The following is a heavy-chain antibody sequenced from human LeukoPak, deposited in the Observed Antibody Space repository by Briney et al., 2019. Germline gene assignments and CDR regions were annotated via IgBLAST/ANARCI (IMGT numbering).Heavy chain of an antibody. V-gene: IGHV3-7*01. Sequence: GGSLRLSCAASGFTFSSYWMSWVRQAPGKGLEWVANIKQDGSEKYYVDSVKGRFTISRDNAKNLLYLQMNSLRAEDTAVYYCARAPPYYDFWSGYYGGSFDYWGQGTLVTVSS. CDR3: ARAPPYYDFWSGYYGGSFDY. CDR1: GFTFSSYW. D-gene: IGHD3-3*01. CDR2: IKQDGSEK. J-gene: IGHJ4*02.